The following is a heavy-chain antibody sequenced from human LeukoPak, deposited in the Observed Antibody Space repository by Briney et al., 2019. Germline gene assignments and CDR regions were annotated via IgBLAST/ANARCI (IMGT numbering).Heavy chain of an antibody. J-gene: IGHJ4*02. CDR2: INSDGSST. CDR3: ARDLESWELLQGMFDY. Sequence: GGSLRLSCAASGFTFSSYWMHWVRQAPGKGLVWVSRINSDGSSTSYADSVKGRFTISRDNAKNTLYLQMNRLRSDDTAVYYCARDLESWELLQGMFDYWGQGTLVTVSS. V-gene: IGHV3-74*01. CDR1: GFTFSSYW. D-gene: IGHD1-26*01.